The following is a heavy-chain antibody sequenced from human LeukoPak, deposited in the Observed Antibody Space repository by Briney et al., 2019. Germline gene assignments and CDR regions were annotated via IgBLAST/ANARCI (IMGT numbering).Heavy chain of an antibody. Sequence: ASVKVSCKASGYTFTSYGISWVRQAPGQGLEWMGGIIPIFGTANYAQKFQGRVTITTDESTSTAYMELSSLRSEDTAVYYCARVGRLGDFWSGYYLLAEEIWGQGTMVTVSS. D-gene: IGHD3-3*01. CDR3: ARVGRLGDFWSGYYLLAEEI. V-gene: IGHV1-69*05. CDR2: IIPIFGTA. CDR1: GYTFTSYG. J-gene: IGHJ3*02.